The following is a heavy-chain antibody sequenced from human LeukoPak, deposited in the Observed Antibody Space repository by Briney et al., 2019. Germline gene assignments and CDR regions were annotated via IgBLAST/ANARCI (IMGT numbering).Heavy chain of an antibody. V-gene: IGHV1-18*01. Sequence: ASVKVSCEASGYTFTSYGISWVRQAPGQGLEWMGWISAYNGNTNYAQILQGRVTMTTDTSTSTAYMELRSLRSDDTAVYYCARVWQQQLVFDYWGQGTLVTVSS. J-gene: IGHJ4*02. CDR2: ISAYNGNT. CDR1: GYTFTSYG. CDR3: ARVWQQQLVFDY. D-gene: IGHD6-13*01.